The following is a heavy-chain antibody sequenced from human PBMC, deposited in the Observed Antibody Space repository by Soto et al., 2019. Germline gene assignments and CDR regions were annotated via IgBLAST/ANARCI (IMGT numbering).Heavy chain of an antibody. CDR2: IVVGSGNT. Sequence: GASVKVSCKASGFTFTSSAMQWVRQARGQRLEWIGWIVVGSGNTNYAQKFQERVTITRDMSTSTAYMELSSLRSEDTAVYYCAASYCSSTSCSVHYYYMDVWGKGTTVTVSS. CDR3: AASYCSSTSCSVHYYYMDV. J-gene: IGHJ6*03. CDR1: GFTFTSSA. V-gene: IGHV1-58*02. D-gene: IGHD2-2*01.